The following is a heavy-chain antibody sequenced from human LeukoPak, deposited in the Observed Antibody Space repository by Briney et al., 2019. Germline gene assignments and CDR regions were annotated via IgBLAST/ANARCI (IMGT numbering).Heavy chain of an antibody. D-gene: IGHD6-13*01. CDR2: IRQDGNEK. CDR1: GFTFNNYW. Sequence: PGGSLGLXCAVSGFTFNNYWMNWVRRAPGKGLESVASIRQDGNEKSYVDSLKGRFTISRDNAKNSLYLQMSSLRAEDTAVYYCARDGTAPGLYFDLWGQGTLVTVSS. V-gene: IGHV3-7*01. CDR3: ARDGTAPGLYFDL. J-gene: IGHJ4*01.